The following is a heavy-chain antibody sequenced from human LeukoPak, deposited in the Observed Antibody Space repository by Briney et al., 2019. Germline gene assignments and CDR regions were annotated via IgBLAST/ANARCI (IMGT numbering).Heavy chain of an antibody. J-gene: IGHJ5*02. CDR3: AAHSSGYLDWFDP. Sequence: TGGSLRLSCAASGFPVSDNYMTWVRQAPGKGLEWVSLIYSGGSTYYADSVKGRFTISRDNSKNTLYVQMNSLRAEDTAVYYCAAHSSGYLDWFDPWGQGTPVTVSS. CDR1: GFPVSDNY. D-gene: IGHD3-22*01. V-gene: IGHV3-66*01. CDR2: IYSGGST.